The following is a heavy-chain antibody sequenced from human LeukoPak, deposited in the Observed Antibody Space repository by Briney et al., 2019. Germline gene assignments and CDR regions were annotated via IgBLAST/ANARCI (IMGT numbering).Heavy chain of an antibody. J-gene: IGHJ4*02. D-gene: IGHD3-10*01. CDR3: YGSGSYIAIGIFDY. CDR2: ISHSGST. Sequence: PSETLSLTCTVSGGSISSGNYYWGWIRQPPGKGLEWIGSISHSGSTYYNASLKSRVRISVDTSKNQFSLKLSSVTAADTAVYYCYGSGSYIAIGIFDYWGQGTLVTVSS. V-gene: IGHV4-39*01. CDR1: GGSISSGNYY.